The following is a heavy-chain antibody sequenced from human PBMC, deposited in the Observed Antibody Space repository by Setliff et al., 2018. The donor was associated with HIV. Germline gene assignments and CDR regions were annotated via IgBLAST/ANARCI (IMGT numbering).Heavy chain of an antibody. CDR2: IKQDGSNK. J-gene: IGHJ4*02. V-gene: IGHV3-7*01. CDR1: GFTFSSYW. CDR3: ARGHTIGALLRHFDC. D-gene: IGHD1-1*01. Sequence: GGSLRLSCAASGFTFSSYWMSWVRQAPGKGLEWVANIKQDGSNKYYADSVKGRFTISRDNSKNTLYLQMNSLRAEDTAVYYCARGHTIGALLRHFDCWGQGTLVTVSS.